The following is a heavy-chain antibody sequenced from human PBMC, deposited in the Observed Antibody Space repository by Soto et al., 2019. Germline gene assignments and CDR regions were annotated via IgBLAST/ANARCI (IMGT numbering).Heavy chain of an antibody. V-gene: IGHV1-18*04. J-gene: IGHJ6*01. D-gene: IGHD3-9*01. Sequence: GASVKVSCKASGYTFTSYGISWLRQSPGQGLEWMGWISAYNGNTNYAQKLQGRVTMTTDTSTSTAYMELRSLRPDDTAVYYCARDCGSKIRYFEYYYYYGMDVWGQGTTVTVSS. CDR1: GYTFTSYG. CDR3: ARDCGSKIRYFEYYYYYGMDV. CDR2: ISAYNGNT.